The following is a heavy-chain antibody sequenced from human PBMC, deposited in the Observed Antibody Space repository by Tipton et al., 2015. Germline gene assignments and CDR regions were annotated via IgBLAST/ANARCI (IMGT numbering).Heavy chain of an antibody. CDR3: ARSRYTVTPDS. J-gene: IGHJ4*02. D-gene: IGHD4-17*01. Sequence: TNYNPSLESRVIISVDTSKNQISLTVTSVTAADTAVYYCARSRYTVTPDSWGQGTLVTVSS. V-gene: IGHV4-4*09. CDR2: T.